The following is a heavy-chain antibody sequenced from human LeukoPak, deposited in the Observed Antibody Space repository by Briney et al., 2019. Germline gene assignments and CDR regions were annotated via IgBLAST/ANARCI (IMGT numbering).Heavy chain of an antibody. D-gene: IGHD3-10*01. CDR2: ISHDGRNT. V-gene: IGHV3-30*04. CDR3: ATTMVRGVMSDY. J-gene: IGHJ4*02. Sequence: GGSLRLSCAASGFTFSQFAVHWVRQAPGKGLEWVADISHDGRNTYYADSVKGRFTISRDNSKNTLYLQMNSLRAEDTAVYYCATTMVRGVMSDYWGQGTLVTVSS. CDR1: GFTFSQFA.